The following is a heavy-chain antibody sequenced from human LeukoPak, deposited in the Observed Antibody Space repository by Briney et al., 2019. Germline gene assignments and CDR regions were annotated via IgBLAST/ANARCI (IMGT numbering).Heavy chain of an antibody. V-gene: IGHV3-21*01. CDR1: GFDFSIYA. J-gene: IGHJ6*03. D-gene: IGHD3-16*01. CDR2: ISSGSSFQ. Sequence: PGGSLRLSCAASGFDFSIYAIDWFRQAPGRGLDGVSSISSGSSFQNYADSVKGRFTISRDNAKNSVYLQMNRLRAEDTAVYFCAREGDPPGFYYYHHLDVWGKGTTVTVSS. CDR3: AREGDPPGFYYYHHLDV.